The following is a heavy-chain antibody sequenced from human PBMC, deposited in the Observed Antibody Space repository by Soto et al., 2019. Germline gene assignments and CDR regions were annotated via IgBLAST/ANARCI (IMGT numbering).Heavy chain of an antibody. V-gene: IGHV4-30-4*01. D-gene: IGHD2-21*01. Sequence: QVQLQESGPGLVKPSQTLSLTCTVSGGSISDGAYYWSWIRQPPGKGLEWIGHIYDSGNTYNNPSLQHRLTLSVDTSKNHFSLNLNSVTAADTAVYYCASGLSGDKVDQWGQGTLVTVSS. CDR3: ASGLSGDKVDQ. J-gene: IGHJ4*02. CDR1: GGSISDGAYY. CDR2: IYDSGNT.